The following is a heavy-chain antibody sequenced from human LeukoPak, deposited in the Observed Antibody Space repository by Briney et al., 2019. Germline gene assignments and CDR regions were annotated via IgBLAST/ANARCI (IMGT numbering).Heavy chain of an antibody. D-gene: IGHD3-10*01. CDR3: AIGYYYGSGSYYNLDY. V-gene: IGHV1-2*02. Sequence: ASVKVSCKASGYTFTGYYMHWVRQAPGQGLEWMGWINPNSGGTNYAQKFQGRVTMTRDTSISTAYMELSRLRSDDTAVYYCAIGYYYGSGSYYNLDYWGQGTLVTVSS. CDR1: GYTFTGYY. CDR2: INPNSGGT. J-gene: IGHJ4*02.